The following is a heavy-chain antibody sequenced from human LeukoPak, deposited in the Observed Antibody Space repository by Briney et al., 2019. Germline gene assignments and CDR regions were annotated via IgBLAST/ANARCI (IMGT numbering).Heavy chain of an antibody. CDR2: NYYSGST. Sequence: SETLSLTCSVSGGSITSNYWSWIRQPPGKGLEWIGYNYYSGSTNYNTSLHSRVTIPVNTSKHPSSLKLSSVTVADTAVYYCARWGLLSVSHNWFDRWGQGTLVTVSS. CDR3: ARWGLLSVSHNWFDR. V-gene: IGHV4-59*01. D-gene: IGHD4-17*01. CDR1: GGSITSNY. J-gene: IGHJ5*02.